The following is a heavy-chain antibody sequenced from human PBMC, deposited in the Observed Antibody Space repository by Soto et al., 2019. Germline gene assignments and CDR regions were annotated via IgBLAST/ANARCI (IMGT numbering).Heavy chain of an antibody. V-gene: IGHV3-48*02. CDR2: ISSSSSTI. CDR3: ARDAKGSSGDHFDY. CDR1: GLTFSSYS. Sequence: GGSLRLSCAASGLTFSSYSMNWVRQAPGKGLEWVSYISSSSSTIYYANSVKGRFTISRDNAKNSLYLQMNSLRDEDTAVYYCARDAKGSSGDHFDYWGQGTLVTVSS. J-gene: IGHJ4*02. D-gene: IGHD1-1*01.